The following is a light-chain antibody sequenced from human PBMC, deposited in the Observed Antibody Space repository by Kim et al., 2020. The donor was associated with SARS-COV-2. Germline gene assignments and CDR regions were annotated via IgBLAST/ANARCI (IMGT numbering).Light chain of an antibody. Sequence: ASVGYRVTITCRSSQGISSSLAWYQQRQGKAPKLLIYDALTLQSGVPSGFSGSRSGTEFTRTISSLQPENFATYYCQRLKGYSFTFGGGTKVEI. V-gene: IGKV1-9*01. CDR2: DAL. CDR1: QGISSS. CDR3: QRLKGYSFT. J-gene: IGKJ4*01.